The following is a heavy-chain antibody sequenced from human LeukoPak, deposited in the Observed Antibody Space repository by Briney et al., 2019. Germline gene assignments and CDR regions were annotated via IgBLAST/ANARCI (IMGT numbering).Heavy chain of an antibody. CDR3: ARDSGSYYAFDY. D-gene: IGHD1-26*01. CDR1: GFTFSTYS. CDR2: ISSGSGYI. V-gene: IGHV3-21*01. Sequence: GRFLRLSCAASGFTFSTYSMNWVRQAPGKGLEWVSSISSGSGYIYYADSVKGRFTISRDNAKNSLYLQMNSLRAEDTAVYYCARDSGSYYAFDYWGQGTLVTVSS. J-gene: IGHJ4*02.